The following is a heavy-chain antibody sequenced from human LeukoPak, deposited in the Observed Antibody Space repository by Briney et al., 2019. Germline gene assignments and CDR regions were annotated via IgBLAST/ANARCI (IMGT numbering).Heavy chain of an antibody. Sequence: ASVKVSCKASGYTFTDYYMHWVRQAPGQGLEWMGWINPNSGGTNFAQKFRGRVAMTRDTSISTAYLELGSLRSDDTAVYFCARARWQLVPYFDSWAQGTLVTVSS. CDR2: INPNSGGT. D-gene: IGHD6-6*01. V-gene: IGHV1-2*02. J-gene: IGHJ4*02. CDR1: GYTFTDYY. CDR3: ARARWQLVPYFDS.